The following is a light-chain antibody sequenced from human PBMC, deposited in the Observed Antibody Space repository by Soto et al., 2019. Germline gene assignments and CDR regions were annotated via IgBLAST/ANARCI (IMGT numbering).Light chain of an antibody. CDR3: QSYDSSLSGWV. CDR1: GSNIGAGYD. J-gene: IGLJ3*02. CDR2: GNS. Sequence: QSVLTQPPSVSGAPGQRVTISCTGSGSNIGAGYDVHWYQRLPGTAPKLLMYGNSSRPSGVPDRFSGSKSGTSASLAITGLQAEDEADYYCQSYDSSLSGWVFGGGTKLTVL. V-gene: IGLV1-40*01.